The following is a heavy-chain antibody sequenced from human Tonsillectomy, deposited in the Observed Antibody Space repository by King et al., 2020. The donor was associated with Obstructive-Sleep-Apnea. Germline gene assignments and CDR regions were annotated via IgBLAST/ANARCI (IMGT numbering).Heavy chain of an antibody. D-gene: IGHD3-16*02. CDR1: GGSISSGSSY. CDR2: IYYSGST. Sequence: QLQESGPGLVKPSETLSLTCTVSGGSISSGSSYWGWIRQPPGQGLEGIGSIYYSGSTYYNPSPNSRVTISVDMSQNQFSLKLHSVTDADTAVYYCVRAPQGLRLGELSRTFYFDYWGQGTLVTVSS. J-gene: IGHJ4*02. V-gene: IGHV4-39*07. CDR3: VRAPQGLRLGELSRTFYFDY.